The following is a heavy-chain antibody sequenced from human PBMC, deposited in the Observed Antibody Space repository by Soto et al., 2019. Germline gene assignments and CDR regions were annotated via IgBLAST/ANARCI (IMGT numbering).Heavy chain of an antibody. CDR2: INPSGGST. D-gene: IGHD6-13*01. V-gene: IGHV1-46*01. CDR3: ARSAQQLENWFDP. Sequence: ASVKVSCKASGYTFTIYYMHWVRQAPGQGLEWMGIINPSGGSTSYAQRFQGRVTMTRDTSTSTVYMELSSLRSEDTAVYYCARSAQQLENWFDPWGQGTLVTVSS. CDR1: GYTFTIYY. J-gene: IGHJ5*02.